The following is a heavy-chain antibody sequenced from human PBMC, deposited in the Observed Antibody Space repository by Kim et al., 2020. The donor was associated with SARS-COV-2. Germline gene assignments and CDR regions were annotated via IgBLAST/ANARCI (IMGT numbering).Heavy chain of an antibody. D-gene: IGHD2-2*01. Sequence: GGSLRLSCAASGFTFSSYWMSWVRQAPGKGLEWVANIKQDGSEKYYVDSVKGRFTISRDNANNSLYLQMNSLRAEDTAVYYCARSPFLGVVVPAAPLDYWGQGTLVTVSS. CDR1: GFTFSSYW. V-gene: IGHV3-7*01. CDR3: ARSPFLGVVVPAAPLDY. J-gene: IGHJ4*02. CDR2: IKQDGSEK.